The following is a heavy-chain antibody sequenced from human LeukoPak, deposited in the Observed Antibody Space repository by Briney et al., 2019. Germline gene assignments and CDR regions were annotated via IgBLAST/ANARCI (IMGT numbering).Heavy chain of an antibody. CDR1: GFTFSSYG. J-gene: IGHJ4*02. Sequence: QSGGSLRLSCAASGFTFSSYGMSWVRQAPGKGLEWVSVISGSGDKIYYADSYGDSVKGRFTISRDNSKNKLYLQMNSLRAEDTAVHYCARVEGPTVNTMYYDQWGQGTLVTVSS. CDR2: ISGSGDKI. V-gene: IGHV3-23*01. CDR3: ARVEGPTVNTMYYDQ. D-gene: IGHD4-11*01.